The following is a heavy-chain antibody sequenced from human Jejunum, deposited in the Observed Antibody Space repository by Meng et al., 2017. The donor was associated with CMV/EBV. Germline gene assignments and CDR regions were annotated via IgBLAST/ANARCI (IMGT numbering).Heavy chain of an antibody. J-gene: IGHJ5*02. V-gene: IGHV3-74*01. D-gene: IGHD2-2*01. CDR2: ISGDGSST. CDR1: TFSNYA. CDR3: ATSPSCPSTSYSRAFVP. Sequence: TFSNYALHWVRQTPKGLEWVSRISGDGSSTAYADSVEGRFTISRDNAENTLFLPLDLLSPHDTSVSSSATSPSCPSTSYSRAFVPWGRGTLVTVSS.